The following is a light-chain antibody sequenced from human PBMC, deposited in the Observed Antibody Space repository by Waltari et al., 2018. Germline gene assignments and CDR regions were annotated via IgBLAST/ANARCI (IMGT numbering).Light chain of an antibody. CDR3: SSYTSSSTWV. CDR1: SSDVGGSNH. J-gene: IGLJ3*02. Sequence: QSALTQPASVSGSPGQSITISFAGTSSDVGGSNHVSWYQQHPGKAPNLMIYEVSNRPSGVSNRFSGSKSGNTASLTISGLQPEDEADYYCSSYTSSSTWVFGGGTKLTVL. CDR2: EVS. V-gene: IGLV2-14*01.